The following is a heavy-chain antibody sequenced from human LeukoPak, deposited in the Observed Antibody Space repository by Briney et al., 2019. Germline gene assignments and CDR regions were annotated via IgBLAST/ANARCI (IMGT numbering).Heavy chain of an antibody. J-gene: IGHJ6*04. D-gene: IGHD3-10*01. CDR2: INHSGST. V-gene: IGHV4-34*01. Sequence: SETLSLTCAVYGGSFSGYYWSWIRQPPGKGLEWIGEINHSGSTNYNPSLKSRVTISADTSKNQFSLKLSSVTAADTAVYYCARLYGSGSYSLDVWGKGTTVTISS. CDR1: GGSFSGYY. CDR3: ARLYGSGSYSLDV.